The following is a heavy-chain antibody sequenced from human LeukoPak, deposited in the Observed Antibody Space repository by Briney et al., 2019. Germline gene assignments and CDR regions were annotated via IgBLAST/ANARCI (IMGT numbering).Heavy chain of an antibody. V-gene: IGHV4-34*01. CDR3: ARAPGPYYYDSSGYSPYNWFDP. Sequence: SETLSLTCAVYGGSFSGYYWSWIGQPPGKGLEWIGEINHSGSTNYNPSLKSRVTISVDTSKNQFSLKLSSVTAADTAVYYCARAPGPYYYDSSGYSPYNWFDPWGQGTLVTVSS. D-gene: IGHD3-22*01. CDR1: GGSFSGYY. J-gene: IGHJ5*02. CDR2: INHSGST.